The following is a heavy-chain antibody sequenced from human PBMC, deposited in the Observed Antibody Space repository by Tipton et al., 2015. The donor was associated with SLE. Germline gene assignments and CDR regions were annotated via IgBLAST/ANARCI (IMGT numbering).Heavy chain of an antibody. Sequence: TLSLTCTVSGGSISSSSYYWGWIRQPPGKGLEWIGYVYNSGSTNYNPSLKSRVTISVDKSRNHFSLKLSSVTAADTAVYYCAKDYNYDYPDYNWGQGTLVTVSS. CDR1: GGSISSSSYY. D-gene: IGHD5-24*01. V-gene: IGHV4-61*05. CDR2: VYNSGST. J-gene: IGHJ4*02. CDR3: AKDYNYDYPDYN.